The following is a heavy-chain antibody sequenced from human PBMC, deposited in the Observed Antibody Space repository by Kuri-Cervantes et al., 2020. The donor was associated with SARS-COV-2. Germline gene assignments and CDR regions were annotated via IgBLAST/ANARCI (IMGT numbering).Heavy chain of an antibody. CDR2: IYYRGST. Sequence: SQTLSLTCAVSGYSISSGYYWGWIRQPPRKGLGGVGYIYYRGSTNYNPSLKSRVTISVDTSKNQFSLKLSSVTAADTAVYYCARTYYDILTGYPDNWFDPWGQGTLVTVSS. D-gene: IGHD3-9*01. CDR1: GYSISSGYY. V-gene: IGHV4-38-2*01. J-gene: IGHJ5*02. CDR3: ARTYYDILTGYPDNWFDP.